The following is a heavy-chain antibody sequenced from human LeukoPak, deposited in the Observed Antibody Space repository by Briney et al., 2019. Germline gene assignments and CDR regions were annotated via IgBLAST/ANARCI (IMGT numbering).Heavy chain of an antibody. J-gene: IGHJ4*02. Sequence: PSETPSLTCTFSSGSISSGDYYWSWIRQPPGKGLEWIGYIYYSGSTYYNPSLQSRVTISVDTSKNQFSLKLSSVTAADTAVYYCARESTYYDTLTGYLRPRYFDYWGQGTLVTVSS. CDR3: ARESTYYDTLTGYLRPRYFDY. CDR2: IYYSGST. D-gene: IGHD3-9*01. CDR1: SGSISSGDYY. V-gene: IGHV4-30-4*08.